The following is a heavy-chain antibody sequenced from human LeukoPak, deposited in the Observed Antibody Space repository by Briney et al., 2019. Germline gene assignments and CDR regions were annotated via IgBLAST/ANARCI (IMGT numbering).Heavy chain of an antibody. J-gene: IGHJ3*02. V-gene: IGHV3-7*01. CDR2: IKHDGSEN. D-gene: IGHD4-17*01. CDR3: ARRRYGEGFDI. CDR1: GFTFSDYG. Sequence: PGKSLRLSCTASGFTFSDYGMHWVRQAPGEGLEWVANIKHDGSENYFVDTVKGRFTISRDNARNSLYLQMNSLRVEDTAVYYCARRRYGEGFDIWGQGTMVTVSS.